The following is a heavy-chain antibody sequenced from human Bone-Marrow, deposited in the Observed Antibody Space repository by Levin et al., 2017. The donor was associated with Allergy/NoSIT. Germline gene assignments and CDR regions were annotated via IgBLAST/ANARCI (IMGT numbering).Heavy chain of an antibody. V-gene: IGHV3-9*01. D-gene: IGHD5-12*01. J-gene: IGHJ4*02. CDR2: ISWNSRSE. Sequence: PGGSLRLSCAASGFTFEDYAMYWVRQTPGKGLEWGSGISWNSRSEDYADSVKGRFTISRDNAKKSLYLQMNSLRAEDTAFYYCAKDISSSGNDLTSAPLDYWGRGTLVNVSS. CDR1: GFTFEDYA. CDR3: AKDISSSGNDLTSAPLDY.